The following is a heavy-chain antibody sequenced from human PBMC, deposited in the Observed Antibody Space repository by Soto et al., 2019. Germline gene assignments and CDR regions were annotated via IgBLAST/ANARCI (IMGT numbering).Heavy chain of an antibody. D-gene: IGHD6-19*01. Sequence: QVQLVESGGGVVQPGRSLRLSCAASGFTFSSYAMHWVRQAPGKGLEWVAVISYDGSNKYYADSVKGRFTISRDNSKNTLYLQMNSLRAEDPAVYYGARGAGLVRGGLDYWGQGTLVTVSS. CDR2: ISYDGSNK. J-gene: IGHJ4*02. V-gene: IGHV3-30-3*01. CDR3: ARGAGLVRGGLDY. CDR1: GFTFSSYA.